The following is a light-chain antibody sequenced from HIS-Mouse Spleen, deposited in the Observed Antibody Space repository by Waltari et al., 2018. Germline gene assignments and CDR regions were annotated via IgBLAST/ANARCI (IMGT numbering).Light chain of an antibody. Sequence: SYVLTQPPSVSVAPGKTARITCGGNTIGRKSVNGYQQKPGQAPVLVVYEDSDRPSGIPGRFSGSNSGNTATLTISRVEAGDEADYYCQVWDSSSDHYVFGTGTKVTVL. J-gene: IGLJ1*01. CDR1: TIGRKS. V-gene: IGLV3-21*03. CDR2: EDS. CDR3: QVWDSSSDHYV.